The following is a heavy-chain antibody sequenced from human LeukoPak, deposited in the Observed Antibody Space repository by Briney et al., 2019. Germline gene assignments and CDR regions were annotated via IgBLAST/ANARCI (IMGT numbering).Heavy chain of an antibody. D-gene: IGHD3-22*01. CDR2: ISYDGSNK. J-gene: IGHJ5*02. Sequence: GGSLRLSCAASGFTFSSYAMHWVRQAPGKGLEWVAVISYDGSNKYYADSVKGRFTISRVNSKNTLYLQMNSLRAEDTAVYYCASLPWLPYYYDSSGYAAPSPWGQGTLVTVSS. CDR3: ASLPWLPYYYDSSGYAAPSP. V-gene: IGHV3-30-3*01. CDR1: GFTFSSYA.